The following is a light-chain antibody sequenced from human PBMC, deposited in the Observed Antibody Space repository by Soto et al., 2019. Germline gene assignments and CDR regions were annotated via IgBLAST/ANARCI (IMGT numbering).Light chain of an antibody. J-gene: IGKJ4*01. V-gene: IGKV1-6*01. CDR2: AAS. CDR1: QGIRHY. CDR3: LQDYNYPLP. Sequence: AIPMTQSPSSLSASVGDRVTITCRASQGIRHYLGWYQQKPGKAPKLLIYAASSLQSGVPSRFRGSGSGTDFTLTISSLQPEDFATYYCLQDYNYPLPFGGGTKVEIK.